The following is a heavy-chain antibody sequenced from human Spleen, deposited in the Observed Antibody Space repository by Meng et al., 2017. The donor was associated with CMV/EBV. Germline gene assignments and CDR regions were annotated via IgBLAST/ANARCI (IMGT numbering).Heavy chain of an antibody. Sequence: GESLKISCAASGFTFSSSWMNWVRQAPGKGLEWVANINPDGSEKYYVDSVKGRFTISRDNANNSLYLQMNSLRAEDTALYYCASNKRGYTYGIVAYWGQGTLVTVSS. CDR2: INPDGSEK. D-gene: IGHD5-18*01. CDR3: ASNKRGYTYGIVAY. CDR1: GFTFSSSW. J-gene: IGHJ4*02. V-gene: IGHV3-7*01.